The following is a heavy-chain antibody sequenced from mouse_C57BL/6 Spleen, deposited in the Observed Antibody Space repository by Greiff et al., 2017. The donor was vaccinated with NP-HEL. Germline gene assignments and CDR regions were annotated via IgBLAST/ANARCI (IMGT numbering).Heavy chain of an antibody. V-gene: IGHV1-53*01. D-gene: IGHD1-1*01. CDR2: INPTNGGT. Sequence: VQLQQSGTELVKPGASVKLSCKASGYTFTSYWMHWVKQRPGQGLEWIGNINPTNGGTNYKENFKSKATLTVDKSSSTAYMQVSSLTSEDSAVYYCSRSGYYCSTFAYWGQGTLVTVSA. CDR3: SRSGYYCSTFAY. J-gene: IGHJ3*01. CDR1: GYTFTSYW.